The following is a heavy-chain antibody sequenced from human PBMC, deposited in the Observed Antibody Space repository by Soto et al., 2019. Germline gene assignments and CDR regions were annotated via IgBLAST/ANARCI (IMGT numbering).Heavy chain of an antibody. CDR3: ASHRNGAIVGAPTSDNWFDP. Sequence: TSETLSLTCTVSGGSISSSSYYWGWIRQPPGKGLEWIGSIYYSGSTYYNPSLKSRVTISVDTSKNQFSLKLSSVTAADTAVYYCASHRNGAIVGAPTSDNWFDPWGQGTLVTVSS. CDR2: IYYSGST. D-gene: IGHD1-26*01. J-gene: IGHJ5*02. V-gene: IGHV4-39*01. CDR1: GGSISSSSYY.